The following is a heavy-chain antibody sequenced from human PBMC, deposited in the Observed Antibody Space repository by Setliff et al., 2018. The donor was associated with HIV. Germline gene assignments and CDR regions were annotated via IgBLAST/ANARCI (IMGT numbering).Heavy chain of an antibody. CDR2: IYYSGST. Sequence: LSLTCTVSGGSISSGGYYWSWIRQHPGKGLEWIGYIYYSGSTYYNPSLKSRVTISVDTSKNQFSLKLSSVTAADTAVYYCARGSGSYSMLAFDIWGQGTMVTV. D-gene: IGHD1-26*01. J-gene: IGHJ3*02. CDR3: ARGSGSYSMLAFDI. V-gene: IGHV4-31*03. CDR1: GGSISSGGYY.